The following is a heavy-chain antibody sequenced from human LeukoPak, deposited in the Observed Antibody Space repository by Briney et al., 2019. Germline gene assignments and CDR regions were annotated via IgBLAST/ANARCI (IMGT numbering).Heavy chain of an antibody. CDR1: GYTFTGYY. Sequence: GASVTVSCKPSGYTFTGYYMHWVRQAPGQGLEWMGWINPNSDGTNYAQKFQGRVTMTRDTSISTAYMDLSRLRSDDTAVYYCARGGGSSGWYWFDPWGQGTLVTVSS. V-gene: IGHV1-2*02. D-gene: IGHD6-19*01. J-gene: IGHJ5*02. CDR2: INPNSDGT. CDR3: ARGGGSSGWYWFDP.